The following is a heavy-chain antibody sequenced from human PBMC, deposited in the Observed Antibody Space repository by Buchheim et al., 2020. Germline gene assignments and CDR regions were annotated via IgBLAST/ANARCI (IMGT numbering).Heavy chain of an antibody. V-gene: IGHV3-30*14. CDR3: ARSVFGVASGADY. Sequence: QVQLEESGGGVVQPGRSLRLSCSASGFNFSTYAMYWVRQAPGKGLEWVAVISYDGINTYYGDSLKGRFTTSRDNSKNTLYLQMNSRRAEDTAVYYCARSVFGVASGADYWGQGTL. CDR1: GFNFSTYA. D-gene: IGHD3-3*01. CDR2: ISYDGINT. J-gene: IGHJ4*02.